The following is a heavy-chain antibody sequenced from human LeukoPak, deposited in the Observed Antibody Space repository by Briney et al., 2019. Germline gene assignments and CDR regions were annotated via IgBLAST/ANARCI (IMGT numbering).Heavy chain of an antibody. J-gene: IGHJ5*02. CDR2: INPNSGGT. D-gene: IGHD6-13*01. CDR1: GYTFTGYY. Sequence: GASVKVSCKASGYTFTGYYMHWVRQAPGQGLEWMGRINPNSGGTNYAQKFQGRVTMTRDTSISTAYMELSSLRSEDTAVYYCARGLRAAAGRRWFDPWGQGTLVTVSS. CDR3: ARGLRAAAGRRWFDP. V-gene: IGHV1-2*06.